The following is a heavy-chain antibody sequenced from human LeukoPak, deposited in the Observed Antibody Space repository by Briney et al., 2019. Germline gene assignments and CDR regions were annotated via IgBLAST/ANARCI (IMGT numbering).Heavy chain of an antibody. Sequence: QPGGSLRLSCAASGFTFSSYSMNWVRRAPGKGLEWVSYISSSSSTIYYADSVKGRFTISRDNAKNSLYLQMNSLRDEDTAVYYCARVSSDYGDYKSDYWGQGTLVTVSS. D-gene: IGHD4-17*01. V-gene: IGHV3-48*02. CDR3: ARVSSDYGDYKSDY. CDR1: GFTFSSYS. CDR2: ISSSSSTI. J-gene: IGHJ4*02.